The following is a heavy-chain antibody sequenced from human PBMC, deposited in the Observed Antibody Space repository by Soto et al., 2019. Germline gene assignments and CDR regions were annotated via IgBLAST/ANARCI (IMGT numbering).Heavy chain of an antibody. V-gene: IGHV3-30-3*01. CDR1: GFTFSSYA. J-gene: IGHJ4*02. Sequence: GGSLRLSCAASGFTFSSYAMHWVRQAPGKGLEWVAVISYDGSNKYYADSVKGRFTISRDNSKNTLYLQMNSLRAEDTAVYYCARDPTVDTALYYFDYWGQGTLVTVSS. CDR3: ARDPTVDTALYYFDY. CDR2: ISYDGSNK. D-gene: IGHD5-18*01.